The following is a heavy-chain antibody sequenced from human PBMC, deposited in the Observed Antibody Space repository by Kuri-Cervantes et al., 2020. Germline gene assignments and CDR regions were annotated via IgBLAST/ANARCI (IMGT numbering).Heavy chain of an antibody. CDR3: ARCGSERCGYFQH. CDR2: IYHSGST. V-gene: IGHV4-4*02. Sequence: SETLSLTCAVSGGSISSSNWWSWVRQPPGKGLEWIGEIYHSGSTNYNPSLKSRVTISVDKSKNQFSLKLSSVTAADTAVYYCARCGSERCGYFQHWGQGTLVTVSS. J-gene: IGHJ1*01. D-gene: IGHD1-1*01. CDR1: GGSISSSNW.